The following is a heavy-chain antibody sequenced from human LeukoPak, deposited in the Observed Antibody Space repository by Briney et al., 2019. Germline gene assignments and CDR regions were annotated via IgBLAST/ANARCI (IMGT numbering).Heavy chain of an antibody. CDR2: IIPIFGTA. J-gene: IGHJ4*02. Sequence: ASVKVSCKASGGTFSSYAISWVRQAPGQGLGCMGGIIPIFGTANYAQKFQGRVTITADESTSTAYMELSSLRSEDTAVYYCARGFVTMISPYDYWGQGTLVTVSS. CDR3: ARGFVTMISPYDY. V-gene: IGHV1-69*13. D-gene: IGHD3-22*01. CDR1: GGTFSSYA.